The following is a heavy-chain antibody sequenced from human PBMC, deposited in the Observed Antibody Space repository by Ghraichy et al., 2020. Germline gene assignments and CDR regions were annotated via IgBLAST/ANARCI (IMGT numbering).Heavy chain of an antibody. CDR1: GFTFSSYA. Sequence: GGSLRLSCAASGFTFSSYAMSWVRQAPGKGLEWVSAISSSGGSTYYADSVKGRFTISRDNSKNTLYLQMNSLRAEDTAVYYCAKAAQYQLLYPYLRVGMDVWGQGTTVTVSS. CDR2: ISSSGGST. J-gene: IGHJ6*02. V-gene: IGHV3-23*01. CDR3: AKAAQYQLLYPYLRVGMDV. D-gene: IGHD2-2*02.